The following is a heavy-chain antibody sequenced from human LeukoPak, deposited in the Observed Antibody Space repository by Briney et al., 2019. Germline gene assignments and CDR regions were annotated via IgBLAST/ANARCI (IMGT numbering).Heavy chain of an antibody. Sequence: GASVKVSCKASGYTFTSYGISWVRQAPGQGLEWMGWINPNSGDTHYAQNFQGRVTMTRDTSISTADMELSRLRSDDTAVYYCVSGLSTSRYFDWSYFDYWGQGTLVTVSS. D-gene: IGHD3-9*01. J-gene: IGHJ4*02. V-gene: IGHV1-2*02. CDR3: VSGLSTSRYFDWSYFDY. CDR2: INPNSGDT. CDR1: GYTFTSYG.